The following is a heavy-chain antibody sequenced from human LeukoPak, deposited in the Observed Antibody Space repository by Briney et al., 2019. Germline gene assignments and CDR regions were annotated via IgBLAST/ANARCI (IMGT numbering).Heavy chain of an antibody. CDR1: GFTFSSYA. Sequence: GGSLRLSCAASGFTFSSYAMHWVRQAPGKGLEYVSAISSNGGSTYYANSVKGRFTISRDNSKNTLYLQMGSLRAEDMAVYYCARAADLIAAAGPNDYWGQGTLVTVSS. J-gene: IGHJ4*02. D-gene: IGHD6-13*01. CDR3: ARAADLIAAAGPNDY. V-gene: IGHV3-64*01. CDR2: ISSNGGST.